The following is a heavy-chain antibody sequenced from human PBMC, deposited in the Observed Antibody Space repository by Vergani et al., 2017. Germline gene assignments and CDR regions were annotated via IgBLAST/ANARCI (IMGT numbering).Heavy chain of an antibody. CDR1: GFTVSSNY. CDR2: IYSGGST. Sequence: EVQLVESGGGLVQPGGSLRLSCAASGFTVSSNYMSWVRQAPGKGLEWVSVIYSGGSTYYADSVKGRFTISRDNSKNTLYLQMNSLRAEDTAVYYCARDRRFDYYGSGSYSWSIDYWGQGTLVTVSS. J-gene: IGHJ4*02. D-gene: IGHD3-10*01. CDR3: ARDRRFDYYGSGSYSWSIDY. V-gene: IGHV3-66*02.